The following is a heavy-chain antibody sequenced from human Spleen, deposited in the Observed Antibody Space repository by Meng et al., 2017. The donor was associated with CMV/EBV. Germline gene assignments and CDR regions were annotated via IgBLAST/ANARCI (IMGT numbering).Heavy chain of an antibody. Sequence: SGPTLVKPTQTLTLTCAFSGFSLSTGGMSVSWVRQPPGKALEWLAVIDWDDDKYYSTSLKTRLTISKDTSKNQVVLTVTNVDPGDTGTYYCGRTNGLNYGMDVWGQGTTVTVSS. CDR1: GFSLSTGGMS. J-gene: IGHJ6*02. CDR2: IDWDDDK. CDR3: GRTNGLNYGMDV. D-gene: IGHD3/OR15-3a*01. V-gene: IGHV2-70*20.